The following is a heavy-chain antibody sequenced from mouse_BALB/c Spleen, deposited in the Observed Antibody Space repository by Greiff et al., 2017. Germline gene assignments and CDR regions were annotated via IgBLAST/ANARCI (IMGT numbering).Heavy chain of an antibody. CDR1: GFTFSSFG. V-gene: IGHV5-17*02. CDR3: ARYLRGYAMDY. J-gene: IGHJ4*01. CDR2: ISSGSSTI. Sequence: EVMLVESGGGLVQPGGSRKLSCAASGFTFSSFGMHWVRQAPEKGLEWVAYISSGSSTIYYADTVKGRFTISRDNPKNTLFLQMTSLRSEDTAMYYCARYLRGYAMDYWGQGTSVTVSS.